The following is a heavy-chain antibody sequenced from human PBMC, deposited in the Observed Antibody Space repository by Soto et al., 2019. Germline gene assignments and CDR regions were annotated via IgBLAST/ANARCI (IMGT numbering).Heavy chain of an antibody. V-gene: IGHV1-18*01. D-gene: IGHD2-15*01. J-gene: IGHJ5*02. Sequence: QVQLMQSGAAVKKPGATVKVSCKASGYTFTNYGISWVRQAPGQGLEWMGWINGYNGFTNYAQRFKGRVTMATDTSTGTVYMERRSLRADDTSVYYCARDGGEEANFDPWGQGTLVTVSS. CDR1: GYTFTNYG. CDR3: ARDGGEEANFDP. CDR2: INGYNGFT.